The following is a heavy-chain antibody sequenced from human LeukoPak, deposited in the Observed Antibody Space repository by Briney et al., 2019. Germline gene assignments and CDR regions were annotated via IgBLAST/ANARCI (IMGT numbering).Heavy chain of an antibody. D-gene: IGHD1-1*01. Sequence: GGSLRLSCAASGFTFSSYDMSWVCQAPGTGLEWVSVISGSGGSTSYADSVKGRFTVSRDNSQHTLYLQMNSLRAEDTALYYCAKSLARMYYFDYWGQGTLVTVSS. CDR2: ISGSGGST. CDR1: GFTFSSYD. J-gene: IGHJ4*02. V-gene: IGHV3-23*01. CDR3: AKSLARMYYFDY.